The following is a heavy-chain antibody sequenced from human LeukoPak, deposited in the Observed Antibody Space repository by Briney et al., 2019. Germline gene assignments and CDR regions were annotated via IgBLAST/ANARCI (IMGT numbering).Heavy chain of an antibody. CDR3: ARSLWGYGYDVDY. D-gene: IGHD5-18*01. CDR1: GGTFSSYA. Sequence: GASVKVSCKASGGTFSSYAISWVRQAPGQGLEWMGRIIPILGIANYAQKFQGRVTITADKSTSTAYMELSSLRSEDTAVYYCARSLWGYGYDVDYWGQGTLVTVSS. V-gene: IGHV1-69*04. J-gene: IGHJ4*02. CDR2: IIPILGIA.